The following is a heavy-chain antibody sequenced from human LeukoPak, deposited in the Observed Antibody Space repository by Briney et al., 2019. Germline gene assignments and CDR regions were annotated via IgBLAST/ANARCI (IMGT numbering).Heavy chain of an antibody. J-gene: IGHJ4*02. D-gene: IGHD6-19*01. CDR2: ISWNSGSI. Sequence: GGSLRLSCAASGFTFDDYAMHWVWQAPGKGLEWVSGISWNSGSIGYADSVKGRFTISRDNAKNSLYLQMNSLRAEDTALYYCAKDRDLAVAGIDYWGQGTPVTVSS. CDR1: GFTFDDYA. V-gene: IGHV3-9*01. CDR3: AKDRDLAVAGIDY.